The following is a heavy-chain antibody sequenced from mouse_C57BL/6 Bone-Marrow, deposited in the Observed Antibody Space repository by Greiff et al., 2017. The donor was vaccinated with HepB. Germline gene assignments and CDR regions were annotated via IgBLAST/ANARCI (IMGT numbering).Heavy chain of an antibody. CDR1: GFNIKDDY. Sequence: VQLKQSGAELVRPGASVKLSCTASGFNIKDDYMHWVKQRPEQGLEWIGWIDPENGDTEYASKFQGKATITADTSSNTAYLQLSSLTSEDTAVYYCTTTTVVATNYYAMDYWGQGTSVTVSS. V-gene: IGHV14-4*01. J-gene: IGHJ4*01. D-gene: IGHD1-1*01. CDR2: IDPENGDT. CDR3: TTTTVVATNYYAMDY.